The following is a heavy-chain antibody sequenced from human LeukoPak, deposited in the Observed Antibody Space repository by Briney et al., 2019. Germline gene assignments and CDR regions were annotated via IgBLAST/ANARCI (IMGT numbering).Heavy chain of an antibody. CDR1: GGSISSYY. D-gene: IGHD3-10*01. V-gene: IGHV4-59*01. Sequence: SETLSLTCTVSGGSISSYYWNWIRQPPGKGLEWIGYIYYSGGTNYNPSLKSRVTISVDTSKNQFSLKLSSVTAADTAVYYCAMVIRGVIDWFDPWGQGTLVTVSS. CDR2: IYYSGGT. CDR3: AMVIRGVIDWFDP. J-gene: IGHJ5*02.